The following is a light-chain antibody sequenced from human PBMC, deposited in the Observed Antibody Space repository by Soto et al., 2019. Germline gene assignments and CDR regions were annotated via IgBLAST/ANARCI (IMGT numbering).Light chain of an antibody. Sequence: QSVLTQPPSVSGAPGQRVTISCPGSSSNIGAGYEVHWYQQVPGTAPKLLIYGNNNRPSGVPDRFSGSKSGTSASLAITGLQADDEADYYCQSYDSSLSAWVFGGGTKLTVL. V-gene: IGLV1-40*01. CDR1: SSNIGAGYE. J-gene: IGLJ3*02. CDR2: GNN. CDR3: QSYDSSLSAWV.